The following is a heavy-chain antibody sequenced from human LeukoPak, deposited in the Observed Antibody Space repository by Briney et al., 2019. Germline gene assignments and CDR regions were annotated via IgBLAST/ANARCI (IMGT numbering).Heavy chain of an antibody. Sequence: PGGSLRLSCAAFGFTFSSYSMNWVRQAPRKGLEWVSYFCSSGTIYYADSVKGRFTISRDNARNSLSLQMNSLRDEDTAVYYCARDRGAYYFDYWGQGTLVTVSS. CDR1: GFTFSSYS. CDR3: ARDRGAYYFDY. CDR2: FCSSGTI. J-gene: IGHJ4*02. V-gene: IGHV3-48*02.